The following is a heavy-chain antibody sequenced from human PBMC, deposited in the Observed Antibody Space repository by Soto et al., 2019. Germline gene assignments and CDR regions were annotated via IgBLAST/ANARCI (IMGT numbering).Heavy chain of an antibody. CDR3: ARDTAAAGRYGMDV. CDR2: IKQDGSEK. D-gene: IGHD6-13*01. CDR1: GFTFSSYW. J-gene: IGHJ6*02. Sequence: EVQLVESGGGLVQPGGSLRLSCAASGFTFSSYWMSWVRQAPGKGLEWVANIKQDGSEKYYVDSVKGRFTISRDNAKNSLYLQMNSLRAEDTAVYYCARDTAAAGRYGMDVWGQGTTVTVSS. V-gene: IGHV3-7*03.